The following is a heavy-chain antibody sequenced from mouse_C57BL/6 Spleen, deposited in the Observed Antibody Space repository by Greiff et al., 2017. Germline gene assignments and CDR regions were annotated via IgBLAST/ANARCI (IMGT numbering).Heavy chain of an antibody. CDR3: ARGIYYGSSIFDY. CDR2: IWSGGST. V-gene: IGHV2-2*01. J-gene: IGHJ2*01. D-gene: IGHD1-1*01. CDR1: GFSLTSYG. Sequence: VMLVESGPGLVQPSQSLSITCTASGFSLTSYGVHWVRQSPGKGLEWLGVIWSGGSTDYNAAFISRLSISKDNSKSQVFFKMNSLQADDTAIYYCARGIYYGSSIFDYWGQGTTLTVSS.